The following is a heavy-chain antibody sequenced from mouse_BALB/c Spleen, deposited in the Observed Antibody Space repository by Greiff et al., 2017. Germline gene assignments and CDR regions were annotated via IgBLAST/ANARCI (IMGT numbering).Heavy chain of an antibody. V-gene: IGHV2-6-7*01. CDR3: ARGPDDGAWFAY. D-gene: IGHD2-12*01. Sequence: VKLMESGPGLVAPSQSLSITCTVSGFSLTGYGVNWVRQSPGKGLEWLGMIWGDGSTDYTSALKSRLSISKDRSKCPVFLKMNSLQTDDTDRNYCARGPDDGAWFAYWGQGTLVTVSA. CDR1: GFSLTGYG. CDR2: IWGDGST. J-gene: IGHJ3*01.